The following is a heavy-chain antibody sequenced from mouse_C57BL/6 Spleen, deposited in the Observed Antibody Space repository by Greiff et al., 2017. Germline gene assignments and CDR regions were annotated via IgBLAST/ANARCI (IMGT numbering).Heavy chain of an antibody. Sequence: EVKLVESGGGLVKPGGSLKLSCAASGFTFSSYAMSWVRQTPEKRLEWVATISDGGSYTYYPDNVKGRFTISRDNAKNNLYLQMSHLKSEDTAMYYCAREYGSSFLDDWGQGTTLTVSS. V-gene: IGHV5-4*01. J-gene: IGHJ2*01. CDR1: GFTFSSYA. D-gene: IGHD1-1*01. CDR2: ISDGGSYT. CDR3: AREYGSSFLDD.